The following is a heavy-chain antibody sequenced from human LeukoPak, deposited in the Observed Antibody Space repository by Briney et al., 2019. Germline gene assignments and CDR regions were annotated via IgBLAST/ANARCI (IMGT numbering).Heavy chain of an antibody. CDR1: GGTFSSYA. CDR3: ARLPVAAAGTDYYGMDV. CDR2: IIPIFGIA. J-gene: IGHJ6*02. V-gene: IGHV1-69*04. D-gene: IGHD6-13*01. Sequence: SVKVSCKASGGTFSSYAISWVRQAPGQGLEWMGRIIPIFGIANYAQKFQDRVTITADKSTSTAYMELSSLRSEDTAVYYCARLPVAAAGTDYYGMDVWGQGTTVTVSS.